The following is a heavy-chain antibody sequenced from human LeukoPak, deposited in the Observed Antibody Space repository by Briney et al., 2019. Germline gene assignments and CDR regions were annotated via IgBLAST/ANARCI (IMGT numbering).Heavy chain of an antibody. J-gene: IGHJ4*02. CDR2: ISGSGGST. D-gene: IGHD3-3*01. V-gene: IGHV3-23*01. CDR1: GFTFSSYA. Sequence: GGSLRLSCAASGFTFSSYAMSWVRQAPGKGLEWVSAISGSGGSTYYADSVKGRFTISRDNSKNTLYLQMNSLRAEDTAVYYCAKAYGSTIFGVVDHFGYWGQGTLVIVSS. CDR3: AKAYGSTIFGVVDHFGY.